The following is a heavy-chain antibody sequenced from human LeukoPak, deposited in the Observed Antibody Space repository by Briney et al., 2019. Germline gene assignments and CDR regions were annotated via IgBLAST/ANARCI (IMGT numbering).Heavy chain of an antibody. J-gene: IGHJ5*02. V-gene: IGHV6-1*01. D-gene: IGHD2-2*03. Sequence: SQTLSLTCAISGDSVSSNSAAWNWIRQSPSRGLEWLGRTYYRTKWYNDYAVSVKSRITINPDTSKNQFSLQLNSVTPEDTAVYYCARADGYCSSTSCYLGFDPWGQGNLVTVSS. CDR1: GDSVSSNSAA. CDR2: TYYRTKWYN. CDR3: ARADGYCSSTSCYLGFDP.